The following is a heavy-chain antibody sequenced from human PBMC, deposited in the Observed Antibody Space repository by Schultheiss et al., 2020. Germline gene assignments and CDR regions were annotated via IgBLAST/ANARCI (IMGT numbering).Heavy chain of an antibody. CDR1: GFTFSDYY. Sequence: GGSLRLSCAASGFTFSDYYMSWVRQAPGKGLEWVSYISSSSSTIYYADSVKGRFTISRDNAKNSLYLQMNSLRDEDTALYYCAKDNPQETGGTIWNWFDPWGQGTLVNVSS. J-gene: IGHJ5*02. D-gene: IGHD2-8*02. CDR2: ISSSSSTI. CDR3: AKDNPQETGGTIWNWFDP. V-gene: IGHV3-11*01.